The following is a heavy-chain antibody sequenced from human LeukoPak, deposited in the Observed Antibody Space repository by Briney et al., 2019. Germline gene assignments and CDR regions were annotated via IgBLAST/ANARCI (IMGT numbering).Heavy chain of an antibody. CDR3: AKDRYGDYDY. CDR2: ISYDGSNK. J-gene: IGHJ4*02. D-gene: IGHD4-17*01. CDR1: GFTFSSYG. V-gene: IGHV3-30*18. Sequence: PGESLRLSCATSGFTFSSYGMHWVRQTPGKGLEWVAVISYDGSNKYYADSVKGRFTISRDNSKNTLYLQMNSLRAEDTAVYYCAKDRYGDYDYWGQGTLVTVSS.